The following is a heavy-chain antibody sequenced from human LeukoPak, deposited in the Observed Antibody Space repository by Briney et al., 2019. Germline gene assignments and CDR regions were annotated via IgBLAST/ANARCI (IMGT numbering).Heavy chain of an antibody. D-gene: IGHD2-15*01. CDR2: ISSSSSYI. CDR3: ARDLGYEVAGPIDY. V-gene: IGHV3-21*01. Sequence: GGSLRLSCAASGFTFSSYSMNWVRQAPGKALEWVSSISSSSSYIYYADSVKGRFTISRDNAKNSLYLQMNSLRAEDTAVYYCARDLGYEVAGPIDYWGQGTLVTVSS. CDR1: GFTFSSYS. J-gene: IGHJ4*02.